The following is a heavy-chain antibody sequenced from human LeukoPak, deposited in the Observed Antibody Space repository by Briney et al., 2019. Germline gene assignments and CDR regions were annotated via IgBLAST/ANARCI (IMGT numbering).Heavy chain of an antibody. CDR2: TRNKANSYTT. CDR3: AKPLPSIVVVPAAPVIGDDY. CDR1: GFTFSSYA. D-gene: IGHD2-2*01. Sequence: GGSLRLSCAASGFTFSSYAMHWVRQAPGKGLEWVGRTRNKANSYTTEYAASVKGRFTISRDDSKNSLYLQMNSLKTEDTAVYYCAKPLPSIVVVPAAPVIGDDYWGQGTLVTVSS. J-gene: IGHJ4*02. V-gene: IGHV3-72*01.